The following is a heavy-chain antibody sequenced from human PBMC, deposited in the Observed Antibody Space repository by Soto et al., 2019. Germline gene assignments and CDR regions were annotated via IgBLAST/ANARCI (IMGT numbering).Heavy chain of an antibody. V-gene: IGHV3-33*01. Sequence: QVQLVESGGGVVQPGRSLRLSCAASGFSFSSYGMHWVRQAPGKGLEWVAVIWYDGNNKYYVDSVKGRFTISRDNSKNTLVLQMNSLRAEDTAVYYCARVQDIDYYYYGMDVWGQGTTVTVSS. D-gene: IGHD5-12*01. CDR3: ARVQDIDYYYYGMDV. J-gene: IGHJ6*02. CDR1: GFSFSSYG. CDR2: IWYDGNNK.